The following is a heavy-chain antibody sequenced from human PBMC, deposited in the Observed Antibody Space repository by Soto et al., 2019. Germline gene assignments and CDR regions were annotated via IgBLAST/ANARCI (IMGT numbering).Heavy chain of an antibody. CDR3: VKDDGGYPSTAPH. Sequence: EVQLLESGGGLVQPGGSLRLSCAASGITISNYPMSWVRQAPGKGLDWVSGISGRGDRTYYADSAKGRFTISKDMSRNSLSLQLDSLGVEDTAVYFCVKDDGGYPSTAPHWGQGTLVTVSA. CDR1: GITISNYP. J-gene: IGHJ4*02. V-gene: IGHV3-23*01. D-gene: IGHD3-22*01. CDR2: ISGRGDRT.